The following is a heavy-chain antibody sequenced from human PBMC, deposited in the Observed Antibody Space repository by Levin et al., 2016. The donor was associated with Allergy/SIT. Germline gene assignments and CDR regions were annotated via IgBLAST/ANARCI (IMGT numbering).Heavy chain of an antibody. V-gene: IGHV3-7*04. CDR2: IKQDGSEK. CDR3: ARQIYCYGGSCYFVDF. Sequence: VRQMPGKGLEWVANIKQDGSEKNYVDSVKGRFIISRDNAKNSLYLQMNSLRVEDTAVYYCARQIYCYGGSCYFVDFWGQGTLVTVSS. J-gene: IGHJ4*02. D-gene: IGHD2-15*01.